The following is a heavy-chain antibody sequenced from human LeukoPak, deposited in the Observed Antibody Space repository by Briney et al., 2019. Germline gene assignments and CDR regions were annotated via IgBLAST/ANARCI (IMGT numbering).Heavy chain of an antibody. Sequence: SETLSLTCTVSGGSISSYYWSWIRQPAGKGLEWIGRIYTSGSTNYNPSLKSRVTMSVDTSKNQFSLKLCSVTAADTAVYYCARIASAGFPGVGYNWFDPWGQGTLVTVSS. CDR1: GGSISSYY. D-gene: IGHD1-26*01. V-gene: IGHV4-4*07. J-gene: IGHJ5*02. CDR2: IYTSGST. CDR3: ARIASAGFPGVGYNWFDP.